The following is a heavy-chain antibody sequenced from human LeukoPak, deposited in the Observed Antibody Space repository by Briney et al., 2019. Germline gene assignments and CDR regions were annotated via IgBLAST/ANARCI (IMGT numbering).Heavy chain of an antibody. D-gene: IGHD2-2*01. CDR3: ARRLTQYDCFDP. Sequence: SQTLSLTCAISGDSFPSNRVTGNWIRQSPSRSLEWPGRPYYRSTWYNDSAVSVRGRITVNPDTSKNQFSLHMNSVTPEDTAVYYCARRLTQYDCFDPWGQGILVTVSS. CDR1: GDSFPSNRVT. J-gene: IGHJ5*02. V-gene: IGHV6-1*01. CDR2: PYYRSTWYN.